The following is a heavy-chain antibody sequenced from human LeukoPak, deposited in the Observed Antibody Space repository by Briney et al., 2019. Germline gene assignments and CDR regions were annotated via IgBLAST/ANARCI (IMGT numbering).Heavy chain of an antibody. CDR3: TRQARPARFCSGAICYDTDFYGMHV. CDR1: GLTLSGPA. Sequence: GGSLRLSCAASGLTLSGPAMHWVRQAPGKGLEWVCRIRSKANSYASVYVASVKGRFTISSDDSKQTAYLQLNSVKTEDTAVYYCTRQARPARFCSGAICYDTDFYGMHVWGQGPTLTVPS. CDR2: IRSKANSYAS. J-gene: IGHJ6*02. D-gene: IGHD2-15*01. V-gene: IGHV3-73*01.